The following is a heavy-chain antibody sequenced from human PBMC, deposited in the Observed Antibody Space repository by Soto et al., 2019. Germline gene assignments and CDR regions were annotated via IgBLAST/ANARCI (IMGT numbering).Heavy chain of an antibody. CDR3: VNHYYDSSGDAFDI. V-gene: IGHV4-34*01. CDR2: INHSGST. J-gene: IGHJ3*02. CDR1: GGSFSGYY. D-gene: IGHD3-22*01. Sequence: AVYGGSFSGYYWSWIRQPPGKGLEWIGEINHSGSTNYNPSLKSRVTISVDTSKNQFSLKLSSVTAADTAVYYCVNHYYDSSGDAFDIWGQGTMVTVSS.